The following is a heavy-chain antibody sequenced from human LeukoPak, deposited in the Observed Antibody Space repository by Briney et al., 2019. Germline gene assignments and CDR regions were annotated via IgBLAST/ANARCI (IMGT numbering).Heavy chain of an antibody. Sequence: GGSLRLSCAASGFTFSSYSMNWVRQAPGKGLEWVSSISSSSSYIYYAESVKGRFTISRDNAKNSLYLQMNGLRAEDTAVYYCARESSILVVITGAGLGLEYWGQGTLVTVSS. D-gene: IGHD3-22*01. CDR3: ARESSILVVITGAGLGLEY. J-gene: IGHJ4*02. CDR2: ISSSSSYI. CDR1: GFTFSSYS. V-gene: IGHV3-21*01.